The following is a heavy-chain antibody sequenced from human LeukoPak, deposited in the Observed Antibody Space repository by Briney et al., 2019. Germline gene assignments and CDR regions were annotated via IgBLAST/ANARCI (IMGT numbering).Heavy chain of an antibody. V-gene: IGHV4-38-2*02. CDR1: GYSISSGYY. CDR2: IYHSGST. D-gene: IGHD2-15*01. Sequence: SETLSLTCTVSGYSISSGYYWGWIRQPPGKGLEWIGSIYHSGSTYYNPSLKSRVTISVDTSKNQFSLKLSSVTAADTAVYYCARGYCSGGSCYSGLDYWGQGTLVTVSS. J-gene: IGHJ4*02. CDR3: ARGYCSGGSCYSGLDY.